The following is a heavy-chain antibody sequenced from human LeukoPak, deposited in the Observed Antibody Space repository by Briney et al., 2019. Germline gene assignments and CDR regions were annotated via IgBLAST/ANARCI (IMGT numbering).Heavy chain of an antibody. D-gene: IGHD3-16*01. CDR1: GGSISSSSYY. CDR2: IYYSGST. V-gene: IGHV4-39*01. Sequence: SETLSLTCTVSGGSISSSSYYWGWIRQPPGKGLEWIGSIYYSGSTYYNPSLKSRVTISVDTSKNQFSLKLSSVTAADTAVYYCARLGGEEYYNERPGGYWGQGTLVTVSS. J-gene: IGHJ4*02. CDR3: ARLGGEEYYNERPGGY.